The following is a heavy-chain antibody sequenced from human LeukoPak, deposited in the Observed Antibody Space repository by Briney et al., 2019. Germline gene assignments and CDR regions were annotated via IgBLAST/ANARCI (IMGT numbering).Heavy chain of an antibody. J-gene: IGHJ4*02. CDR2: ISSNGGST. CDR1: GFTFSSYA. Sequence: PGGSLRLSCAASGFTFSSYAMHWVRQAPGKGLEYVSAISSNGGSTYYANSVKGRFTISRDNAKNSLYLQMNSLRAEDTAVYYCARPSLNTGSYFDYWGQGILVSVSS. V-gene: IGHV3-64*01. CDR3: ARPSLNTGSYFDY. D-gene: IGHD1-26*01.